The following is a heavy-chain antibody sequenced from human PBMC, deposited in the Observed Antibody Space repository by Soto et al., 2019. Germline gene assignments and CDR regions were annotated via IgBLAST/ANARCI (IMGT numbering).Heavy chain of an antibody. CDR2: ISGSGVSS. D-gene: IGHD4-4*01. CDR3: ASSCYHDSDSPL. V-gene: IGHV3-23*01. Sequence: EVQLLESGGGLVQPGGSLRLSCAASGFTFSSYAMSWVRQAPGKGLEWVAAISGSGVSSDYADSVRGRFTISRDNSKKTLFLQMNSLRAEDTAVYYCASSCYHDSDSPLWGQGTLVTFSS. CDR1: GFTFSSYA. J-gene: IGHJ4*02.